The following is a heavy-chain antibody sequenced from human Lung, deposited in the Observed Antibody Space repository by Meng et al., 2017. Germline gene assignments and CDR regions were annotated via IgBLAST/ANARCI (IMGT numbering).Heavy chain of an antibody. CDR1: ADTFANYA. J-gene: IGHJ4*02. CDR3: ATARFSFLLGFDY. CDR2: ISTHNGNT. D-gene: IGHD2-8*02. Sequence: QVQLVQSGAAIKKPGASVKVSCKASADTFANYAIGWVRQAPGQGLEWMGRISTHNGNTNYALKLQGRVTVTTDTSTSTAYMELRNLRSDDTAIYYCATARFSFLLGFDYWGQGTLVTVSS. V-gene: IGHV1-18*01.